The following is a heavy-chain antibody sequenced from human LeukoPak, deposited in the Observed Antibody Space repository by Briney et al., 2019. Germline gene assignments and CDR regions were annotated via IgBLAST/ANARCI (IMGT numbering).Heavy chain of an antibody. CDR3: ARDRPDYFGDFSHYFDY. D-gene: IGHD3-16*01. J-gene: IGHJ4*02. CDR2: ISSSSSYT. V-gene: IGHV3-11*05. CDR1: GGSISSSAYY. Sequence: LSLTCTVSGGSISSSAYYWSWIRQAPGKGLEWVSFISSSSSYTNYADSVQGRFTISRDNAKNSLYLQMNSLRAEDTAVYYCARDRPDYFGDFSHYFDYWGQGTLVTVSS.